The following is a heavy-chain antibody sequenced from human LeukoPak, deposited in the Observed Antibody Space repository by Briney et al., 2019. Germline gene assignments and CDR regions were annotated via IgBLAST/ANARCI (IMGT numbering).Heavy chain of an antibody. V-gene: IGHV4-59*01. CDR2: IYYSGST. D-gene: IGHD5-12*01. CDR1: GGSITGYY. CDR3: ARGANSGYDRGPFDY. Sequence: SETLSLTCTVSGGSITGYYWSWIRQPPGKGLEWIGYIYYSGSTSYNSSLNSRVTISVDTSKNQFTLKLNSVTAADTAVYYCARGANSGYDRGPFDYWGQGTLVTVSS. J-gene: IGHJ4*02.